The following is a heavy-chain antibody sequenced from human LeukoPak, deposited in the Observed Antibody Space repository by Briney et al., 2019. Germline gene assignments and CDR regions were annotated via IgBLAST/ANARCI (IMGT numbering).Heavy chain of an antibody. J-gene: IGHJ4*02. D-gene: IGHD3-16*01. Sequence: GGSLRLSCAGSGFTFNIYAMSWVRQAPGEGLEWVSAISGSGDSTSYGDSVKGRFTISRDNSRNTLYLQMNSLRAEDTAVYYCAKLKLRSSSYFDYWGQGTLVTVSS. V-gene: IGHV3-23*01. CDR3: AKLKLRSSSYFDY. CDR1: GFTFNIYA. CDR2: ISGSGDST.